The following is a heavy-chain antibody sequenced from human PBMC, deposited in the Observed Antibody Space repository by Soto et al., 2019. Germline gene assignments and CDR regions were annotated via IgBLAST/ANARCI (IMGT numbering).Heavy chain of an antibody. V-gene: IGHV6-1*01. Sequence: PSQTLSLTCVISGDSVSSNSAAWNWIRQSPSRGLEWLGRTYYRSRWYNDYAVSVRSRITVNADTSKNQFSLHLNSVTPEDTAVYYGAGTSSLQWYYMDVWAKGPTVTVSS. CDR1: GDSVSSNSAA. CDR3: AGTSSLQWYYMDV. D-gene: IGHD1-7*01. J-gene: IGHJ6*03. CDR2: TYYRSRWYN.